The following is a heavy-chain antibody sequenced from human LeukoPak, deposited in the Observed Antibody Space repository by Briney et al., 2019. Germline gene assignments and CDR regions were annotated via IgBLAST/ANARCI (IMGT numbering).Heavy chain of an antibody. Sequence: SETLSLTCTVSGYSISSGYYWGWIRQPPGKGLEWIGSIYHSGSTYYNPSLKSRVTISVDTSKNQLSLKLSSVTAADTAVYYCARVRFGESYFDYWGQGTLVTVSS. CDR2: IYHSGST. J-gene: IGHJ4*02. V-gene: IGHV4-38-2*02. CDR1: GYSISSGYY. D-gene: IGHD3-10*01. CDR3: ARVRFGESYFDY.